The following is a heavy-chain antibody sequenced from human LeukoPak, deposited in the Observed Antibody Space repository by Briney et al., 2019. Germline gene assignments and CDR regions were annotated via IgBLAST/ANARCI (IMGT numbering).Heavy chain of an antibody. CDR3: ARLRRNSDSSGYYYYYDY. V-gene: IGHV3-21*01. D-gene: IGHD3-22*01. CDR2: ISVSSNYI. CDR1: GYTFSSFS. J-gene: IGHJ4*02. Sequence: PGGSLRLSCVASGYTFSSFSINWLRQAPGKGLEWVSSISVSSNYIYYADSVRGRFSISRDDARNSLYLQMDSLRGDDAAVYDCARLRRNSDSSGYYYYYDYWGQGTLVTVSS.